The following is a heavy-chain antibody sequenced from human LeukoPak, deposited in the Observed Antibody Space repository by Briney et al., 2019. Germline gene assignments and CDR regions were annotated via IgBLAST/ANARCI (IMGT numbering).Heavy chain of an antibody. J-gene: IGHJ4*02. Sequence: GGSLRLSCAASGFTFSSYEMNWVRQAPGKGLEWVSHSSSSGSTIYYAGSVKGRFTIARDNAKNSVYLQVNSLRAEDTAVYYCARGSLHSAYGFGYWGQGTLVTVSS. CDR2: SSSSGSTI. CDR1: GFTFSSYE. D-gene: IGHD5-12*01. V-gene: IGHV3-48*03. CDR3: ARGSLHSAYGFGY.